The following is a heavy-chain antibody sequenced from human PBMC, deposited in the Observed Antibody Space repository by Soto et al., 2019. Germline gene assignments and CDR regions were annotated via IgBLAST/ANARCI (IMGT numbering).Heavy chain of an antibody. CDR1: GASITGTSY. CDR2: SSLSGTT. Sequence: PSETLFLTCTVSGASITGTSYWSWIRQPARKGLEWIGRSSLSGTTNYNPSLRSRVTMSADVSKNQFSLRLTSVTAADTALYYCARGMTPPGAPAWYYFDSWGQGTLVTVSS. CDR3: ARGMTPPGAPAWYYFDS. J-gene: IGHJ4*02. V-gene: IGHV4-4*07. D-gene: IGHD2-8*02.